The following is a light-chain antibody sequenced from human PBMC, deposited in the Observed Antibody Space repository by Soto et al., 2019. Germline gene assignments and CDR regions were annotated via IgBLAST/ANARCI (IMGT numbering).Light chain of an antibody. J-gene: IGLJ2*01. V-gene: IGLV2-14*03. CDR2: DVS. Sequence: QYALTQPASVSGSPGQSITISCTGTSSDVGGYNYVVWHQQHPGKAPKVLIHDVSRRPSRVSERFSGSKSGDTASLTISGLQAEDEADYYCSSYSSSGFEVFGGGTKVTVL. CDR3: SSYSSSGFEV. CDR1: SSDVGGYNY.